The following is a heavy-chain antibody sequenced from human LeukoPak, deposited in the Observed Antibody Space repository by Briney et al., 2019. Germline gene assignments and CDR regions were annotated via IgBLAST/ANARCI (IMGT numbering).Heavy chain of an antibody. V-gene: IGHV3-53*01. CDR2: IYSGGST. CDR1: GFTVSSNY. J-gene: IGHJ4*02. CDR3: ARGAPSTYFDY. Sequence: GRSLRLSCAASGFTVSSNYMSWVRQAPGKGLEWVSVIYSGGSTYYADSVKGRFTISRDNSKNTLYLQMNSLRAEDTAVYYCARGAPSTYFDYWGQGTLVTVSS.